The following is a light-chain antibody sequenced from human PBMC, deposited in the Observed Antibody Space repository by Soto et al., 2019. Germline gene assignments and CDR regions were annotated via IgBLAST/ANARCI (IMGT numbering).Light chain of an antibody. V-gene: IGLV2-11*01. CDR1: SSDVGYYNY. CDR3: CSYPGSHTWV. J-gene: IGLJ3*02. CDR2: DVS. Sequence: QSALTQPRSVSGSPGQSVTISCTGTSSDVGYYNYVSWYQQHPGKAPKVMIYDVSKRPSGVPDRFSGSKSGNTASLTISGLQAEDEADYYCCSYPGSHTWVFGGGTKVTVL.